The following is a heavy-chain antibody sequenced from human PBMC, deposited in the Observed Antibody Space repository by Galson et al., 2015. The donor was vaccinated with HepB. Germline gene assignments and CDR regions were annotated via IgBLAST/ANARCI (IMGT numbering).Heavy chain of an antibody. CDR3: ARRTGNWYYFEF. CDR2: IYYSGNT. J-gene: IGHJ4*02. D-gene: IGHD7-27*01. Sequence: SETLSLTCTVSGGSISSYYWSWIRQPPGKGLEWIGYIYYSGNTNYNPSLKSRVTISVDTSKNQFSQKLSSVTAADTAVYYCARRTGNWYYFEFGGQGTLVTVSS. V-gene: IGHV4-59*08. CDR1: GGSISSYY.